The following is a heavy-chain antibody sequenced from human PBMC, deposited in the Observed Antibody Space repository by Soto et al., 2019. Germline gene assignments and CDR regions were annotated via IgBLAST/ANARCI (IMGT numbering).Heavy chain of an antibody. V-gene: IGHV4-34*01. CDR3: ARVKIFGVVIIRTYGMDV. CDR2: INHSGST. CDR1: GGSFSGYY. Sequence: PWETLSLTCAVYGGSFSGYYWSWIRQPPGKGLEWIGEINHSGSTNYNPSLKSRVTISVDTSKNQFSLKLSSVTAADTAVYYCARVKIFGVVIIRTYGMDVWGQGTTVTVSS. J-gene: IGHJ6*02. D-gene: IGHD3-3*01.